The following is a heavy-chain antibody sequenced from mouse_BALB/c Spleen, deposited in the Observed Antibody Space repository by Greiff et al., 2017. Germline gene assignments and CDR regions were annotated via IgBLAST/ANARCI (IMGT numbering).Heavy chain of an antibody. Sequence: EVHLVESGGDLVKPGGSLKLSCAASGFTFSSYGMSWVRQTPDKRLEWVATISSGGSYTYYPDSVKGRFTISRDNAKNTLYLQMSSLKSEDTAMYYCARPVDYSFDYWGQGTTLTVSS. CDR1: GFTFSSYG. CDR3: ARPVDYSFDY. J-gene: IGHJ2*01. D-gene: IGHD2-4*01. V-gene: IGHV5-6*01. CDR2: ISSGGSYT.